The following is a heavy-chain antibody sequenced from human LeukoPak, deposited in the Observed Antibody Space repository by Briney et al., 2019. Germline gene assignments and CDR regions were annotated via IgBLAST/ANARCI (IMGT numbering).Heavy chain of an antibody. J-gene: IGHJ4*02. CDR1: GFPFTNYR. CDR3: ARDLSLYCSGGSCYSLNY. D-gene: IGHD2-15*01. CDR2: ISRSSGNS. V-gene: IGHV3-21*01. Sequence: GGSLRLSCAASGFPFTNYRFNWVRQAPGKGLEWVSSISRSSGNSYYADSVQGRFTISRDNARNSLYLQMNSLRAEDTAVYYCARDLSLYCSGGSCYSLNYWGQGTLVTVSS.